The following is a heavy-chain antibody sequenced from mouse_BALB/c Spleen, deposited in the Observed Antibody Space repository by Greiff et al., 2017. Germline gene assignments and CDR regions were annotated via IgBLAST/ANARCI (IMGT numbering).Heavy chain of an antibody. CDR2: ISSGGSYT. V-gene: IGHV5-9-3*01. CDR1: GFTFSSYA. CDR3: ARIYDGYYFDY. D-gene: IGHD2-3*01. Sequence: EVKLEESGGGLVKPGGSLKLSCAASGFTFSSYAMSWVRQTPEKRLEWVATISSGGSYTYYPDSVKGRFTISRDNAKNTLYLQMSSLRSEDTAMYYCARIYDGYYFDYWGQGTTLTVSS. J-gene: IGHJ2*01.